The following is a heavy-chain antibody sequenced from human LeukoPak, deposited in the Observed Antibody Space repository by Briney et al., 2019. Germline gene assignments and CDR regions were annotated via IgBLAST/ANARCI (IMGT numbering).Heavy chain of an antibody. CDR3: AKDLDYGGNLNYFDY. J-gene: IGHJ4*02. V-gene: IGHV3-30*18. Sequence: GGSLRLSCAASGFTFSSYGMHWVRQAPGKGLEWVAVISYDGSNKYYADSVKGRFTISRDNSKNTLYLQMNSLRAEDTAVYYCAKDLDYGGNLNYFDYWGQGTLVTVSS. CDR1: GFTFSSYG. CDR2: ISYDGSNK. D-gene: IGHD4-23*01.